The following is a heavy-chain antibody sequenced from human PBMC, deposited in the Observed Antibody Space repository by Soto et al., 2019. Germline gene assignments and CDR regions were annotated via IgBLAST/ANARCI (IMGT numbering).Heavy chain of an antibody. CDR1: GFTFSSYS. CDR2: IHSSSSTI. CDR3: AKITTSNYGPFDY. J-gene: IGHJ4*02. Sequence: EVQLVESGGGLVQPGGSLRLSCAASGFTFSSYSMSWVRQAPGKGLQWVSYIHSSSSTIKYADSVKGRFTISRDNAKNSLYLQMSSLRDEDTAVYYCAKITTSNYGPFDYWGQGTLVTVSS. D-gene: IGHD4-4*01. V-gene: IGHV3-48*02.